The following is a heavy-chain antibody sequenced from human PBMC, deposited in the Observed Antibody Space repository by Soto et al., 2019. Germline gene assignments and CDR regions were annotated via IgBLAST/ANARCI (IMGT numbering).Heavy chain of an antibody. Sequence: QVQLVQSGAEVKKPGSSVKVSCKASGGTFSSYAISWVRQAPGQGLEWMGGIIPIFGTANYAQKFQGRVTITADESTSTGYMEMSSLRSEDTAVYYCARGRSEVAVAGYYFDYWGQGTLVTVSS. CDR1: GGTFSSYA. CDR3: ARGRSEVAVAGYYFDY. V-gene: IGHV1-69*12. CDR2: IIPIFGTA. D-gene: IGHD6-19*01. J-gene: IGHJ4*02.